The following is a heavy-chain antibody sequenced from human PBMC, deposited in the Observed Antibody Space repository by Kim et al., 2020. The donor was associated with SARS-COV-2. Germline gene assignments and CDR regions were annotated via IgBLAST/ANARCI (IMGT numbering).Heavy chain of an antibody. D-gene: IGHD1-7*01. CDR1: GFTFSSYE. CDR3: AIWDTPWWGTTSDY. CDR2: ISSSGSTI. V-gene: IGHV3-48*03. J-gene: IGHJ4*02. Sequence: GGSLRLSCAASGFTFSSYEMNWVRQAPGKGLEWVSYISSSGSTIYYADSVKGRFTISRDNAKNSLYLQMNSLRAEDTAVYYCAIWDTPWWGTTSDYWGQGTLVTVSS.